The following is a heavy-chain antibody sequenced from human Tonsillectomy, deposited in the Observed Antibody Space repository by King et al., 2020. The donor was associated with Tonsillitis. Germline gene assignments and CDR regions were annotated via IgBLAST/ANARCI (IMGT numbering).Heavy chain of an antibody. CDR2: IRSKANSYAT. D-gene: IGHD4-23*01. CDR1: GFTFSGSA. Sequence: EWQLVQSGGGLVQPGGSLKLSCAASGFTFSGSAMHWVRQASGKGLEWVGRIRSKANSYATAYAASVKGRFTISRDDSKTTAYLQMNSLKTEDPAVYYCTRLGIGNSDRVDFWGQGTLVTVSS. J-gene: IGHJ4*02. V-gene: IGHV3-73*01. CDR3: TRLGIGNSDRVDF.